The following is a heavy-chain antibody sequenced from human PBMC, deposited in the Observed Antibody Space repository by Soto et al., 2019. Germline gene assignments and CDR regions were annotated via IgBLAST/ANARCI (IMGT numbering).Heavy chain of an antibody. D-gene: IGHD2-15*01. V-gene: IGHV3-7*01. CDR1: GFTFSTYW. CDR3: AKIPRNGGNY. J-gene: IGHJ4*02. CDR2: IKQDGTEK. Sequence: GGSLRLSCAVSGFTFSTYWMTWVRQTPEKGLEWVATIKQDGTEKYYVDSVKGRFTISRDNTKNPLFLQMNSLRAEDTAIYYCAKIPRNGGNYWGQGTLVTVSS.